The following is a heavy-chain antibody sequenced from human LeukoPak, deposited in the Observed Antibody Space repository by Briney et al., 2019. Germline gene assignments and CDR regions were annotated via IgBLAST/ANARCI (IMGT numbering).Heavy chain of an antibody. J-gene: IGHJ4*02. CDR2: IGGSGGST. CDR1: GFPYYSYA. Sequence: GGPLRLFCAASGFPYYSYAMRCVREARGEGLEGVSEIGGSGGSTHYTDAVQGRFTIPRDNSKNTLYLQMNSLRAENTAVYYCAKATDGGDDPNFDYWGQRNLVSVSS. D-gene: IGHD2-21*02. CDR3: AKATDGGDDPNFDY. V-gene: IGHV3-23*01.